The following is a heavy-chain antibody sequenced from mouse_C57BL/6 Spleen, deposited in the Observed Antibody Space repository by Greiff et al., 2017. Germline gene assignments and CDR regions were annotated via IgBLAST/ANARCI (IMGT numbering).Heavy chain of an antibody. V-gene: IGHV1-50*01. CDR3: ARGIYDGYPYAD. CDR2: IDPSASYT. CDR1: GYTFTSYW. J-gene: IGHJ3*01. Sequence: QVQLQQPGAELVKPGASVKLSCKASGYTFTSYWMQWVKQRPGQGLEWIGEIDPSASYTNYNQKFKGKATLTIDTSSSTAYMQLSSLTSEDSAVYYCARGIYDGYPYADWGQGALVTVAA. D-gene: IGHD2-3*01.